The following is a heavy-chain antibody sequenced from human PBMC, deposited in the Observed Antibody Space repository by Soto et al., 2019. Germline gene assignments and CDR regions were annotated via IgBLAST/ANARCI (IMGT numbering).Heavy chain of an antibody. J-gene: IGHJ4*02. Sequence: QVQLVQSGAEVKKPGSSVKVSCKASGGTFSSYTISWVRQAPGQGLEWMGRIIPILGIANYAQKFQGRVTITADKSTSTAYMELSSLRSEDTAVYSCASLRLGELSPPLHYWGQGTLVTVSS. CDR3: ASLRLGELSPPLHY. D-gene: IGHD3-16*02. CDR1: GGTFSSYT. CDR2: IIPILGIA. V-gene: IGHV1-69*02.